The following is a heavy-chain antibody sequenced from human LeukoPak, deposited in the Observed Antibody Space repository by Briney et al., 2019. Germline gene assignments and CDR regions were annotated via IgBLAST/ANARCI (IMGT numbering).Heavy chain of an antibody. CDR3: ARAEKPNWGNYYYYCMDV. D-gene: IGHD7-27*01. Sequence: ASVKVSCKVSGYTLIELSIRWVRQAPGKGLEWMGGLDSEDGETTYAQKFQGRVTMTRNTSISTAYMELRSLRSDDTAVYYCARAEKPNWGNYYYYCMDVWGKGTTVTVSS. CDR1: GYTLIELS. CDR2: LDSEDGET. V-gene: IGHV1-24*01. J-gene: IGHJ6*03.